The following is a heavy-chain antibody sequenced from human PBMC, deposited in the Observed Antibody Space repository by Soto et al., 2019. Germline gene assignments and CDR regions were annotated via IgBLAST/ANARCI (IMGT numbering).Heavy chain of an antibody. D-gene: IGHD2-15*01. CDR3: ASDPNCSGGSCTPYFDY. Sequence: QVQLVQSGAEVKKPGASVKVSCKASGYTFTSYAMHWVRQAPGQRLEWMGWINAGNGDTNYSQKFQRTVTITRHTSASTAYMELSSLRSEDTAVYYCASDPNCSGGSCTPYFDYWGQASLVTVSS. J-gene: IGHJ4*02. V-gene: IGHV1-3*01. CDR1: GYTFTSYA. CDR2: INAGNGDT.